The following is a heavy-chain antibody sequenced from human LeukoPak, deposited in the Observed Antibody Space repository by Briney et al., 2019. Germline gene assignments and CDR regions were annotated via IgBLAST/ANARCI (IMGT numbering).Heavy chain of an antibody. V-gene: IGHV1-2*02. CDR3: AIVVMVGDNYFDY. Sequence: ASVKVSCKASGYTFTGYYMHWVRQAPGQGLEWMGWINPNSGGTNYAQKFQGRVTMTRDTSISTAYMELSRLRSDDSAVYYCAIVVMVGDNYFDYWGQGTLVTVSS. J-gene: IGHJ4*02. CDR2: INPNSGGT. CDR1: GYTFTGYY. D-gene: IGHD2-15*01.